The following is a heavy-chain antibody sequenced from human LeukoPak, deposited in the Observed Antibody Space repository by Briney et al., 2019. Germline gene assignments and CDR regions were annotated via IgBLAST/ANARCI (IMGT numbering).Heavy chain of an antibody. CDR3: ARDRPHFEY. V-gene: IGHV3-23*01. J-gene: IGHJ4*02. Sequence: GGSLRLSCAASGFTFSSYTMTWVRQAPGKGLEWVSAISGGGGGKYYADSVKDRFTISRDNSKNTLYLQLNSLRAEDTAVYYCARDRPHFEYSGQGTLVSVSS. CDR1: GFTFSSYT. D-gene: IGHD6-6*01. CDR2: ISGGGGGK.